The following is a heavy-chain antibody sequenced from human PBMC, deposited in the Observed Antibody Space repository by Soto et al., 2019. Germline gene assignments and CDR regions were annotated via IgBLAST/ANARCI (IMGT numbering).Heavy chain of an antibody. V-gene: IGHV1-8*01. D-gene: IGHD2-21*02. J-gene: IGHJ5*02. CDR3: ARGAYNDCSQWFEP. CDR2: MNPNRGNA. Sequence: ASVKVSCKATGYSFTRHDINWLRQAAGQGLEWMGWMNPNRGNAVYAQKFQGRVTMTRNTSITTAYIEVTSLKSEDTAVYFCARGAYNDCSQWFEPWGQGTLVTVSS. CDR1: GYSFTRHD.